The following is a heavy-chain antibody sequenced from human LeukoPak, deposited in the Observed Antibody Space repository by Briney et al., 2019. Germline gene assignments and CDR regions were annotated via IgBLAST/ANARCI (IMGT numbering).Heavy chain of an antibody. D-gene: IGHD6-19*01. V-gene: IGHV3-74*01. CDR1: GFTFSSYW. J-gene: IGHJ5*02. Sequence: GGSLRLSCAASGFTFSSYWMHWVRQAPGKGLVWVSRINSDGSSTSYADSVKGRFTISRDNAKNTLYLQMNSLRAEDTAVYYCARGYSGWYIFGWFDPWGQGTLVTVSS. CDR2: INSDGSST. CDR3: ARGYSGWYIFGWFDP.